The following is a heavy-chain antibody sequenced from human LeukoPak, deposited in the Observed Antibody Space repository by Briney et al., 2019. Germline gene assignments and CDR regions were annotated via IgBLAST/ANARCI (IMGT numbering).Heavy chain of an antibody. V-gene: IGHV3-48*04. Sequence: PGGSLRLSCAASGFTFSNYSMNWVRQAPGKGLEWVSFITSDGSTIFYADSVKGRFTISRDNAKNSLYLQMNSLRAEDTAVYYCARSTTTSLFDYWGQGTLVAVSS. CDR3: ARSTTTSLFDY. D-gene: IGHD1-1*01. J-gene: IGHJ4*02. CDR1: GFTFSNYS. CDR2: ITSDGSTI.